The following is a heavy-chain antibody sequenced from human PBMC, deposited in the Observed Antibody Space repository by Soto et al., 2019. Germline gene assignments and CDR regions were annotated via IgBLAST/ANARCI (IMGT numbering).Heavy chain of an antibody. CDR1: GGSFSGYY. D-gene: IGHD4-17*01. CDR2: INHSGST. J-gene: IGHJ4*02. CDR3: ARGTDDYGDYVFDY. V-gene: IGHV4-34*01. Sequence: QVQLQQWGAGLLKPSETLSLTCAVYGGSFSGYYWSWIRQPPGKGLEWIGEINHSGSTNYHPSLKSRVTISVDTSKTHFSLKLSSVTAADTAVYYCARGTDDYGDYVFDYWGQGTLVTVSS.